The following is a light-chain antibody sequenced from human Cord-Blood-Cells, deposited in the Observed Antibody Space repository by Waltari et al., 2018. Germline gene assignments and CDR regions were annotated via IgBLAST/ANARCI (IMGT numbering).Light chain of an antibody. CDR3: SSYAGSNNVV. CDR2: EVS. CDR1: SSAVGGYNY. V-gene: IGLV2-8*01. J-gene: IGLJ2*01. Sequence: QSALPQPPSASGSPGQSVTISCTGTSSAVGGYNYVSWYQQHPGKAPKLMIYEVSKRPSGVPDRFSGSKSGNTASLTVSGLQAEDEADYYCSSYAGSNNVVFGGGTKLTVL.